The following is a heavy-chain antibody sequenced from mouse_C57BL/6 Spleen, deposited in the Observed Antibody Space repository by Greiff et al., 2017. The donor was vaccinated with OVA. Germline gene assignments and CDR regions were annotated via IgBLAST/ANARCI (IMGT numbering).Heavy chain of an antibody. V-gene: IGHV1-76*01. CDR1: GYTFTDYY. Sequence: VQLQQSGAELVRPGASVKLSCKASGYTFTDYYINWVKQRPGQGLEWIARIYPGSGNTYYNEKFKGKATLTAEKSSSTAYMQLSSLTSEDSAVYFCARSYYYGSSYWYFEVWGTGTTGTVSS. CDR3: ARSYYYGSSYWYFEV. D-gene: IGHD1-1*01. CDR2: IYPGSGNT. J-gene: IGHJ1*03.